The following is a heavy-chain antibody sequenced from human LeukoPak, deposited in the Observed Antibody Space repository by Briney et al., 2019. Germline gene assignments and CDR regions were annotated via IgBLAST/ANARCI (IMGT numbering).Heavy chain of an antibody. V-gene: IGHV4-34*01. CDR2: ISHTGGT. Sequence: SETLSLTCAVYGGAFSGKYWTWFRRPPGKGLEWIGEISHTGGTNYNPSLESRVTMSVDTSKNQFSLKLNSVTAADTAMYYCARGRGRWLTNMGRAYYFDYWGQGTLATVSS. CDR1: GGAFSGKY. D-gene: IGHD6-19*01. CDR3: ARGRGRWLTNMGRAYYFDY. J-gene: IGHJ4*02.